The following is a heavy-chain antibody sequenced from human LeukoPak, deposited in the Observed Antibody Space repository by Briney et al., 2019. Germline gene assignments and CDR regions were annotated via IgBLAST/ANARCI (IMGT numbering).Heavy chain of an antibody. D-gene: IGHD5-12*01. CDR1: GYTFTGYY. CDR2: INPNSGGT. J-gene: IGHJ5*02. CDR3: ARDLAVATIMTFDP. Sequence: ASVKVSCKASGYTFTGYYMHWVRQAPGQGLEWMGWINPNSGGTNYAQKFQGRVTMTRDTSISTAYMELSRLRFDDTAVYYCARDLAVATIMTFDPWGQGTLVTVSS. V-gene: IGHV1-2*02.